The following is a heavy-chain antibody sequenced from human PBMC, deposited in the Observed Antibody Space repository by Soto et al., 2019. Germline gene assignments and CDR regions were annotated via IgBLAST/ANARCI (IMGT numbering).Heavy chain of an antibody. D-gene: IGHD5-18*01. CDR3: AKDLSPGYSYGPGSYGMDV. Sequence: GGSLRLSCAASGFTFSSYAMSWVRQAPGKGLEWVSAISGSGGSTYYADSVKGRFTISRVNSKNTLYLQMNSLRAEDTAVYYCAKDLSPGYSYGPGSYGMDVWGQGTTVTVSS. CDR2: ISGSGGST. V-gene: IGHV3-23*01. J-gene: IGHJ6*02. CDR1: GFTFSSYA.